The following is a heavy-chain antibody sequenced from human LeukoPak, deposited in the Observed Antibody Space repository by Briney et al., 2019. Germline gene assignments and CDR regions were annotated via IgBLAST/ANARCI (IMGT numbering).Heavy chain of an antibody. CDR2: ISYDGSNK. Sequence: QAGGSLRLSCAASGFTFSNYGMHWVRQAPGKGLEWVAVISYDGSNKYYADSVKGRFTISRDNSKNTLYLQMNSLRTEDTAVYYCAKGDELNKRCDYWGQGTLVTVSS. J-gene: IGHJ4*02. D-gene: IGHD5-24*01. V-gene: IGHV3-30*18. CDR1: GFTFSNYG. CDR3: AKGDELNKRCDY.